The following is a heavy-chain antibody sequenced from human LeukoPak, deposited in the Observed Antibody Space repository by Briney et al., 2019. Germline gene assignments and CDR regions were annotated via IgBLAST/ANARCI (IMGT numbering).Heavy chain of an antibody. CDR2: IYSSGST. V-gene: IGHV4-59*08. D-gene: IGHD2-2*02. CDR1: GGSISSYY. Sequence: SETLSLTCTVSGGSISSYYWSWIRQPPGKGLEWIGYIYSSGSTSYNPSLKSRVTISVDTSKNQFSLKLSSVTTADTAVYFCARHAGGCNSASCYNHYYYGMDVWGQGTTVTVSS. J-gene: IGHJ6*02. CDR3: ARHAGGCNSASCYNHYYYGMDV.